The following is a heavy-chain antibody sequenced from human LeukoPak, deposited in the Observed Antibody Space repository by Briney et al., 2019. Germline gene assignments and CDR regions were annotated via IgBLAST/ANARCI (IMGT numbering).Heavy chain of an antibody. J-gene: IGHJ4*02. CDR1: EFTFRSDG. CDR3: AKDRSTTWSFDY. V-gene: IGHV3-30*18. CDR2: ISNDGNRK. Sequence: GRSLRLSCSASEFTFRSDGMHWVRQAPGKGLEWVAFISNDGNRKYYEDSVKGRFTISRDNSKNTVYLQMNNLRGEDTAVYYCAKDRSTTWSFDYWGQGTLVTVSS. D-gene: IGHD6-13*01.